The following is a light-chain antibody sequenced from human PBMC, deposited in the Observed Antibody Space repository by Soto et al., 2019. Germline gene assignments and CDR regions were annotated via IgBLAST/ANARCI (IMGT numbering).Light chain of an antibody. CDR1: QSVSSN. CDR2: GAS. V-gene: IGKV3-15*01. CDR3: QQYNNVPRT. Sequence: EIVMTQSPATLSVSPGERATLSCRASQSVSSNLAWYQQKTGQAPRLLIYGASTRATGIPARFSGSGSGTEFTLTISSLQSEDFAVYYCQQYNNVPRTFGQGTKVEIK. J-gene: IGKJ1*01.